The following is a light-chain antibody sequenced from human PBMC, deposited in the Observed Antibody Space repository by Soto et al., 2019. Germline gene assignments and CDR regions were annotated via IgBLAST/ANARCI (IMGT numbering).Light chain of an antibody. Sequence: EIVLTQSPATLSLSPGDRATLSCRASQSVSSYLAWYQQKPGQAPRLLIYDASNRATGIPVRFSGSGSGTDFTLTNSSLEPEDFAVYYGQQRSKWPPFTFGGGTKVEIK. CDR3: QQRSKWPPFT. V-gene: IGKV3-11*01. CDR2: DAS. J-gene: IGKJ4*01. CDR1: QSVSSY.